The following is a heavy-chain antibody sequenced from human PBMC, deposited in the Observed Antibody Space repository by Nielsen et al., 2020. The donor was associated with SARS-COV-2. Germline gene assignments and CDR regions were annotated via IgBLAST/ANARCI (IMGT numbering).Heavy chain of an antibody. D-gene: IGHD7-27*01. CDR1: GFTFSSYG. J-gene: IGHJ6*02. CDR2: ISYDGSNK. V-gene: IGHV3-30*03. Sequence: GGSLRLSCAASGFTFSSYGMHWVRQAPGKELEWVAVISYDGSNKYYADSVKGRFTISRDNSKNTLYLQMNSLRAEDTAVYYCARSFAWGPSSYYYYGMDVWGQGTTVTVSS. CDR3: ARSFAWGPSSYYYYGMDV.